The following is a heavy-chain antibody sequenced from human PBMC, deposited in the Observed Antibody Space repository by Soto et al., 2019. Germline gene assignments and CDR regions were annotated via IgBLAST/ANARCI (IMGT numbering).Heavy chain of an antibody. CDR2: INPSGGST. CDR1: GYTFTSYY. Sequence: GASVKVSCKASGYTFTSYYMHWVRQAPEQGLEWMGIINPSGGSTSYAQKFQGRVTMTRDTSTSTVYMELSSLRSEDTAVYYCARGSFSTSWTPRYYYYGMDVWGQGTTVTVSS. J-gene: IGHJ6*02. CDR3: ARGSFSTSWTPRYYYYGMDV. V-gene: IGHV1-46*01. D-gene: IGHD2-2*01.